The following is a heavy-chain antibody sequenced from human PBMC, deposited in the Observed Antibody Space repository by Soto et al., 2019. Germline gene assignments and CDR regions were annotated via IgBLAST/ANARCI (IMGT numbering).Heavy chain of an antibody. CDR2: IHYSGTT. J-gene: IGHJ6*02. CDR1: GGSIGSGIYY. D-gene: IGHD2-15*01. V-gene: IGHV4-30-4*08. Sequence: PSETLSLTCTVSGGSIGSGIYYWSWIRQHPGKGLEWIGYIHYSGTTYSNPSLKSRLTISVDTSKNQFSLKLSSVTAADTVVYYCDGAYCSGGSCYLQTTSGMDVWGQGTTVTVSS. CDR3: DGAYCSGGSCYLQTTSGMDV.